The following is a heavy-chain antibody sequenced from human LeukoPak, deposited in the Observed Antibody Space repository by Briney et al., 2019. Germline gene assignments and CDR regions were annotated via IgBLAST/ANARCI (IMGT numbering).Heavy chain of an antibody. Sequence: SETLSLTCTVSGGSISSYYWSWIRQPPGKGLEWIGYIYYSGSTNYNPSLKSRVAISVDTSKNQFSLKLSSVTAADTAVYYCARSRARLDRRASPQYFRHWGQGTLVTVSS. CDR3: ARSRARLDRRASPQYFRH. CDR2: IYYSGST. J-gene: IGHJ1*01. CDR1: GGSISSYY. V-gene: IGHV4-59*12. D-gene: IGHD6-6*01.